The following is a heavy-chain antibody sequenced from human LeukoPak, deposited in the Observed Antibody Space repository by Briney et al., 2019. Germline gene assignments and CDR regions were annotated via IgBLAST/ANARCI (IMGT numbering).Heavy chain of an antibody. J-gene: IGHJ5*02. CDR3: ATAFYDIT. D-gene: IGHD3-22*01. CDR2: IRSNSDGGTI. CDR1: GFTCSNAW. Sequence: GGSLGLSCATSGFTCSNAWMNWVHQAPGKGLEWVGRIRSNSDGGTIDYAAPVKGRFALSRDDSKNTVYLQMNSLQTEDTAVYYCATAFYDITWGQGTLVTVSS. V-gene: IGHV3-15*01.